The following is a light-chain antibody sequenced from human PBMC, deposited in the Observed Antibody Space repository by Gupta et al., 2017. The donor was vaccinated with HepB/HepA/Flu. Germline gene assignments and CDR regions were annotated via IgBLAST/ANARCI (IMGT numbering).Light chain of an antibody. J-gene: IGLJ2*01. CDR2: KDS. CDR3: QSADSSGTIQVV. V-gene: IGLV3-25*03. Sequence: SYELTQPPSVSVSPGQTARITCSGDALPKQYAYWYQQKPGRAPVLVIYKDSERPSGIPERFSGSSSGTTVTLTISGVQAEDEADYYCQSADSSGTIQVVFGGGTKLTVL. CDR1: ALPKQY.